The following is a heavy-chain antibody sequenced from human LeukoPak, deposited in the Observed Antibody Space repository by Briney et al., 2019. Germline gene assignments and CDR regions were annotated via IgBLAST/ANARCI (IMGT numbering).Heavy chain of an antibody. V-gene: IGHV3-7*01. CDR1: GFIFSSYW. D-gene: IGHD3-16*01. J-gene: IGHJ5*02. CDR3: ARDVTGWFDP. Sequence: GGSLRLSCAGSGFIFSSYWMSWVRQAPGKGLEWVANIKQDGSEKYYVESVKGRFTISRDNAKNSLYLQMNSLRAEDTAVYYCARDVTGWFDPWGQGTLVTVSS. CDR2: IKQDGSEK.